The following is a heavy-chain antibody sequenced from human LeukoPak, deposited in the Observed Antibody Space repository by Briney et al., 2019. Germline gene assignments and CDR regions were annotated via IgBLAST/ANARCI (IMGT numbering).Heavy chain of an antibody. J-gene: IGHJ6*03. Sequence: GGSLRLSCAASGFTLKSYVMHWVRQAPGKGLDWVASLRYDGGNIYYSESVKGRFTISRDNSKNTLYLQMNSLRSEDTAVYYCAKDWENYGDYYYYIDVWGKGTTVTVSS. D-gene: IGHD4-17*01. CDR1: GFTLKSYV. CDR3: AKDWENYGDYYYYIDV. V-gene: IGHV3-30*02. CDR2: LRYDGGNI.